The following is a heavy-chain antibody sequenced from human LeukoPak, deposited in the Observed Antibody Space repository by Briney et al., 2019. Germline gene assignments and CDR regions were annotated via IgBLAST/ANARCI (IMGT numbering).Heavy chain of an antibody. D-gene: IGHD3-22*01. V-gene: IGHV3-53*01. CDR3: ARAYDSSGYYSPFDY. CDR1: GFTVSSNY. CDR2: IYSGGST. J-gene: IGHJ4*02. Sequence: PGGSLRLSCAASGFTVSSNYMSWVRQAPGKGLEWVSVIYSGGSTYYADSVKGRFTISRDNSKNTLYLQMNSLRAEDTAVYYCARAYDSSGYYSPFDYWGQGTLVTVSS.